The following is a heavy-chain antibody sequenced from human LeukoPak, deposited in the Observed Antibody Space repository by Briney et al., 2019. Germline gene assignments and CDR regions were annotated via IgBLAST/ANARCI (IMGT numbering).Heavy chain of an antibody. Sequence: SETLSLTCTVSGGSISSYYWSWIRQPPGKGLEWIGYIYYSGSTNYNPSLKSRVTISVDTSKNQFSLKLSSVTTADTAVYYCARDTPPLDYWGQGTLVTVSS. J-gene: IGHJ4*02. CDR2: IYYSGST. V-gene: IGHV4-59*01. CDR1: GGSISSYY. CDR3: ARDTPPLDY.